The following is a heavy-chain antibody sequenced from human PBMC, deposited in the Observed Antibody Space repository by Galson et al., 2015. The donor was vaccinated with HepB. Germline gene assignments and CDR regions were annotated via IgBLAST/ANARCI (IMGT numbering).Heavy chain of an antibody. CDR1: GFTFRGHS. V-gene: IGHV3-33*08. CDR2: IWYDGSNK. Sequence: SLRLSCAASGFTFRGHSMHWVRQAPGKGLEWVAVIWYDGSNKDYADSVRGGFTISRDNSKNTVYLQMNSLRAEDTAVYYCAREQGRRAVTQGGVRRFDPWGQGTLVTVSS. D-gene: IGHD6-19*01. CDR3: AREQGRRAVTQGGVRRFDP. J-gene: IGHJ5*02.